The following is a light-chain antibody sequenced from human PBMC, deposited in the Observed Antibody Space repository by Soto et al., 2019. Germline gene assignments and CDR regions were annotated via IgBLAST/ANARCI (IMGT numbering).Light chain of an antibody. CDR1: SSNGGSYKL. CDR2: EVI. CDR3: CSSGGSPTYG. V-gene: IGLV2-23*02. Sequence: SVLTQPASVSGSPGQSITVSCAGTSSNGGSYKLVSWYQQHPGKAPKLMIFEVIKRASGVSNRFSGSKSGNTASLTISGLKVEDGADYYCCSSGGSPTYGFGTGTKVTVL. J-gene: IGLJ1*01.